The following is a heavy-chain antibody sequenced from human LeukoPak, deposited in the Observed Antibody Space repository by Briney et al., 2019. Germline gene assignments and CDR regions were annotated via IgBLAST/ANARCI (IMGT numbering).Heavy chain of an antibody. Sequence: ASVKVSCKASGYTFTSYAMNWVRQAPGQGLEWMGGIIPIFGTANYAQKFQGRVTITADKSTSTAYMELSSLRSEDTAVYYCARAPHYDFRSGYYPPGYYYYMDVWGKGTTVTVSS. J-gene: IGHJ6*03. D-gene: IGHD3-3*01. CDR1: GYTFTSYA. CDR3: ARAPHYDFRSGYYPPGYYYYMDV. V-gene: IGHV1-69*06. CDR2: IIPIFGTA.